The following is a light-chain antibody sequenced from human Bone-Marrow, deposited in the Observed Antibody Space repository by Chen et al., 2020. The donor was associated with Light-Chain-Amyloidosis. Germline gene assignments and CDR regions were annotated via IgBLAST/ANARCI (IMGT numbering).Light chain of an antibody. CDR2: NTD. CDR1: VGSVSTNNY. J-gene: IGLJ3*02. Sequence: QIVVTQEPSFSVSAGGTVTLTCGLTVGSVSTNNYPSWYRQIPGQAPRTILYNTDSRSSGVPERFSGSILGNKAALTITGAEADDESDYYCLLYMKSGIWLFGGGTRLTVL. CDR3: LLYMKSGIWL. V-gene: IGLV8-61*01.